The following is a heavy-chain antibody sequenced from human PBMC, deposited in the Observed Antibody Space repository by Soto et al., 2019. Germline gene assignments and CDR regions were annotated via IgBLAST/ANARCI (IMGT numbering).Heavy chain of an antibody. V-gene: IGHV3-30-3*01. Sequence: QVQLVESGGGVVQPGRSLRLSCAASGFTFSSYAMHWVRQAPGKGLEWVAVISYDGSNKYYADSVKGRFTISRDNSKNTLYLRMNSLRAEDTAVYYCARGGSPAYYFDYWGQGTLVTVSS. J-gene: IGHJ4*02. CDR2: ISYDGSNK. CDR3: ARGGSPAYYFDY. CDR1: GFTFSSYA. D-gene: IGHD6-25*01.